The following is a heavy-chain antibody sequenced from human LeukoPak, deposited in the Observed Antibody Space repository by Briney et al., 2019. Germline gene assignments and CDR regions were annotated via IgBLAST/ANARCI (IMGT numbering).Heavy chain of an antibody. V-gene: IGHV4-59*01. CDR2: IYYSGST. CDR3: ARESYWRALDY. CDR1: GDSISSYY. Sequence: SETLSLTCAVSGDSISSYYWSWIRQPPGKGLEWIGYIYYSGSTNYNPSLKSRVTISVDTSKNQFSLKLSSVTAADTAVYHCARESYWRALDYWGQGTLVTVSS. D-gene: IGHD1-1*01. J-gene: IGHJ4*02.